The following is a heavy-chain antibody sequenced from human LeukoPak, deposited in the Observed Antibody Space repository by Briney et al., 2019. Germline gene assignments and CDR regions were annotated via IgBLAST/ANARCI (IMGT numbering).Heavy chain of an antibody. D-gene: IGHD6-19*01. CDR3: ARQRGSGCLDY. V-gene: IGHV3-7*01. CDR1: RFTLSNYW. Sequence: GGSLRLSCAASRFTLSNYWMSWVRQAPVKGLEWVANIKQDGSETYYVDSVKGRFTISRDNAKNSLSLQMNSLRAEDTAVYYCARQRGSGCLDYWGQGTLVTVSS. J-gene: IGHJ4*02. CDR2: IKQDGSET.